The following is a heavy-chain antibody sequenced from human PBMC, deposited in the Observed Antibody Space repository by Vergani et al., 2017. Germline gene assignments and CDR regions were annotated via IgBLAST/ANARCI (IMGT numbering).Heavy chain of an antibody. V-gene: IGHV3-23*01. CDR3: AKARDPNCKGGNCYSYYYGLDL. CDR2: ISGSGGNT. CDR1: GFIFSSYA. D-gene: IGHD2-15*01. J-gene: IGHJ6*02. Sequence: EVQLLESGGGLVQPGGSLRLSCGASGFIFSSYAMTWVRQAPGKGLECVSAISGSGGNTFYTDSVKGRFTISRDNSKDTLYLQMNSLRVEDTAIYYCAKARDPNCKGGNCYSYYYGLDLWGQGTTVTVSS.